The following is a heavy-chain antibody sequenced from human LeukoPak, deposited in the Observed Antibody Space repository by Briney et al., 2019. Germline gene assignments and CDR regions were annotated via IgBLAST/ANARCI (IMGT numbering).Heavy chain of an antibody. V-gene: IGHV1-69*04. CDR2: IIPILGIA. Sequence: SVKVSCKASGGTFSSYAISWVRQAPGQGLEWMGRIIPILGIANCAQKFQGRVTITADKSTSTAYMELSSLRSEDTAVYYCASRYDSSGYPHAFDIWGQGTMVTVSS. CDR1: GGTFSSYA. J-gene: IGHJ3*02. CDR3: ASRYDSSGYPHAFDI. D-gene: IGHD3-22*01.